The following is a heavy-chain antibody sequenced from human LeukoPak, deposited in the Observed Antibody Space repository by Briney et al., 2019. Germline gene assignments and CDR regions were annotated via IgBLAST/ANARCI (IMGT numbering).Heavy chain of an antibody. Sequence: PGGSLRLSCAASGFTFSSYGMHWVRQAPGKGLEWVAVISYDGSNKYYADSVKGRFTISRDNSKNTLYLQMNSLRAEDTAVYYCAKDLSPPRLRFLEWSPGGAFDIWGQGTMVTVSS. CDR1: GFTFSSYG. CDR3: AKDLSPPRLRFLEWSPGGAFDI. V-gene: IGHV3-33*05. J-gene: IGHJ3*02. D-gene: IGHD3-3*01. CDR2: ISYDGSNK.